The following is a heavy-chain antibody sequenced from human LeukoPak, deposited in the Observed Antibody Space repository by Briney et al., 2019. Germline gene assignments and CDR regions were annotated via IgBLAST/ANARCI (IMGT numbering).Heavy chain of an antibody. CDR1: GFAFSSYG. CDR3: ARAAAGVDY. CDR2: INTDGSST. Sequence: GGSLRLSCAASGFAFSSYGMHWVRQVQVKGLVWVSHINTDGSSTDYADSVKGRFTISRDNAKNTLYLQMNSLRAEDAAVYYCARAAAGVDYWGQGTLVTVSS. V-gene: IGHV3-74*01. J-gene: IGHJ4*02. D-gene: IGHD6-13*01.